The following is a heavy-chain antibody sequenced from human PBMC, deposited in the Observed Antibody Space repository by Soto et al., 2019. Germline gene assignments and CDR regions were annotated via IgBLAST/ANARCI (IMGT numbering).Heavy chain of an antibody. CDR2: MNPSNGNA. Sequence: APVKVSCKASGYTLITYDSNGVRQATGQGVEWMGWMNPSNGNAGYGQKFQGRITMTRNNAIRKAEMELRKMRSEEKAVYFRGRRRQRSGPNYFDSWGQGSLVAISS. V-gene: IGHV1-8*01. CDR1: GYTLITYD. D-gene: IGHD6-25*01. J-gene: IGHJ4*02. CDR3: GRRRQRSGPNYFDS.